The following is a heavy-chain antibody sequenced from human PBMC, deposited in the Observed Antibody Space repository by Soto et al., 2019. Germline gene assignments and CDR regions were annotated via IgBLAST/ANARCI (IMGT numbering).Heavy chain of an antibody. Sequence: LSLTCIVSGGSISSGDYYWSWIRQPPGKGLEWIGYIYYSGSTYYNPSLKSRVTISVDTSKNQFSLKLSSVTAADTAVYYCAGLYGNNFHFDYWGQGTLVTVSS. V-gene: IGHV4-30-4*01. D-gene: IGHD1-20*01. CDR3: AGLYGNNFHFDY. CDR2: IYYSGST. CDR1: GGSISSGDYY. J-gene: IGHJ4*02.